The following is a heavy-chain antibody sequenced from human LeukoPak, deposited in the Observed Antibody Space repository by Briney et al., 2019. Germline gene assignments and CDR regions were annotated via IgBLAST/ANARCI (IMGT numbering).Heavy chain of an antibody. CDR3: VKITSVTGGDC. CDR1: RFTFSAYA. V-gene: IGHV3-64D*09. Sequence: GGSLRLSCSASRFTFSAYAKYWARHAPGKGLEYVSGISNNGGSSFYADSVKGRFTISRDNSKNTLYLQMSSLRAEDTAVYYCVKITSVTGGDCWGQGTRLTVSS. CDR2: ISNNGGSS. D-gene: IGHD1-1*01. J-gene: IGHJ4*02.